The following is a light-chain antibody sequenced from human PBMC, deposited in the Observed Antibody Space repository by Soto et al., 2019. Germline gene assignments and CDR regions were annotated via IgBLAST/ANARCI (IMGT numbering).Light chain of an antibody. CDR2: NNN. Sequence: QSVLTQPPSVSGAPVQRVTISCTGSSSNIGAGYDVHWYQRLPGTAPKVLIYNNNNRPSGVHDRFSGSKSGTSASLAITGLQAEDEADYYCQSYDSSLSGSYVFGTGTKLTVL. CDR3: QSYDSSLSGSYV. CDR1: SSNIGAGYD. J-gene: IGLJ1*01. V-gene: IGLV1-40*01.